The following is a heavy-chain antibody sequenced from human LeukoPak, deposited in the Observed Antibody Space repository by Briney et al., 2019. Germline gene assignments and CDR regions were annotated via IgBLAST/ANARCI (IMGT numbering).Heavy chain of an antibody. CDR2: IKSKTDGGTT. Sequence: GGSLRLSCAASGFTVSSNYMSWVRQAPGKGLERLGRIKSKTDGGTTDYAAPVKGRFTISRDDSKNTLYLQMNSLKTEDTAVYYCTTAALSGWYSEPIDYWGQGTLVTVSS. J-gene: IGHJ4*02. CDR3: TTAALSGWYSEPIDY. D-gene: IGHD6-19*01. CDR1: GFTVSSNY. V-gene: IGHV3-15*01.